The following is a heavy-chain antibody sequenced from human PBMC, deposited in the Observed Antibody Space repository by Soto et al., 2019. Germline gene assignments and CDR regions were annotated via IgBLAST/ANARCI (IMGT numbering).Heavy chain of an antibody. Sequence: PVWSLRLSCSASLYTFSNYWMHLVRQAPLKGLVWVSRINTDGSTTGYADSVKGRFTISRDNAKNTLYLHMKSLRAEDTAVYYCSRDTFGPYESWGQGTLVTVSS. CDR1: LYTFSNYW. D-gene: IGHD3-10*01. CDR3: SRDTFGPYES. V-gene: IGHV3-74*01. J-gene: IGHJ5*02. CDR2: INTDGSTT.